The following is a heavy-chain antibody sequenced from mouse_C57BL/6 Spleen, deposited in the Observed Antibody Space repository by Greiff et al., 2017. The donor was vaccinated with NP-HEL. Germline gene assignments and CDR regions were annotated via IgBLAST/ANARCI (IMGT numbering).Heavy chain of an antibody. Sequence: LQQSGGGLVQPGGSMKLSCVASGFTFSNYWMNWVRQSPEKGLEWVAQIRLKSDNYATHYAESVKGRFTISRDDSKSSVYLQMNNLRAEDTGIYYCTEEDDYVWFAYWGQGTLVTVSA. CDR1: GFTFSNYW. CDR2: IRLKSDNYAT. J-gene: IGHJ3*01. D-gene: IGHD2-4*01. CDR3: TEEDDYVWFAY. V-gene: IGHV6-3*01.